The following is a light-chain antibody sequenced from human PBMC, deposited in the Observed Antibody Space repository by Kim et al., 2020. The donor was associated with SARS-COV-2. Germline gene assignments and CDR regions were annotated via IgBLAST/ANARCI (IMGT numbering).Light chain of an antibody. Sequence: SPGERVTLSCRASQSVSSNLAWYQQKPGQAPWLLIDGASTRATGVPARFSGSGSGTEFTLTISSLQSEDFAVYYCQQYNDWPPITFGQGTRLEIK. J-gene: IGKJ5*01. CDR1: QSVSSN. CDR3: QQYNDWPPIT. CDR2: GAS. V-gene: IGKV3-15*01.